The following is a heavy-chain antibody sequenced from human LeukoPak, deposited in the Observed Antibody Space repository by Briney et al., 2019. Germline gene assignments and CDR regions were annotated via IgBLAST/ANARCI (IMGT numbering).Heavy chain of an antibody. D-gene: IGHD1-1*01. CDR3: ARDSGTGMDV. V-gene: IGHV4-30-2*01. J-gene: IGHJ6*02. CDR2: IYHSGST. CDR1: GGSISSGGYS. Sequence: SETLSLTCAVSGGSISSGGYSWSWIRQPPGTGLEWIGYIYHSGSTYYNPSLKSRVTISVDRSKNQFSLKLSSVTAADTAVYYCARDSGTGMDVWGQGTTVTVSS.